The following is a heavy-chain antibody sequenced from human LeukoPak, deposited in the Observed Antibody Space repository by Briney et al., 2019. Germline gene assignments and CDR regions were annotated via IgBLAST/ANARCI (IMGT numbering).Heavy chain of an antibody. J-gene: IGHJ6*03. CDR2: INYGGST. CDR1: GGSISSSSYY. Sequence: PSETLSLTCTVSGGSISSSSYYWDWIRQPPGKGLEWIGEINYGGSTKYNSSLKSRVIISVDTSKNQFSLKLTSVTAADTAIYYCVRTYEIVGATAFYHYFYYMDVWGKGTTVTISS. V-gene: IGHV4-39*07. D-gene: IGHD1-26*01. CDR3: VRTYEIVGATAFYHYFYYMDV.